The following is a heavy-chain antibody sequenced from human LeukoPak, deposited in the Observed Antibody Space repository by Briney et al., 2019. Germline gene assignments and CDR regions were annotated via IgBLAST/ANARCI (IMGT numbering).Heavy chain of an antibody. J-gene: IGHJ4*02. D-gene: IGHD6-25*01. Sequence: ASETLSLTCTVSGDSISRSTYYWAWIRQPPGKGLEWIGSVYYGRSPYFDPSLESRATISVDTSKNHFSLKMSSVTAADTAVYYCARSSGTGTFSYWGQGTLVTVSS. V-gene: IGHV4-39*02. CDR2: VYYGRSP. CDR3: ARSSGTGTFSY. CDR1: GDSISRSTYY.